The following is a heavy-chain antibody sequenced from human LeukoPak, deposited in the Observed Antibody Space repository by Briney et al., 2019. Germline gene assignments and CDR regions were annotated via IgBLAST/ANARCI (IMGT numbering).Heavy chain of an antibody. CDR3: ARDGEGSYPTFDY. Sequence: GGSLRLSCAASGFTFSSYSMNWVRQAPGKGLEWVSYISSSSSTIYYADSVKGRFTISRDNAKNSLYLQMNSLRAEDTAVYYCARDGEGSYPTFDYWGQGTLVTVSS. CDR2: ISSSSSTI. D-gene: IGHD3-16*02. CDR1: GFTFSSYS. V-gene: IGHV3-48*04. J-gene: IGHJ4*02.